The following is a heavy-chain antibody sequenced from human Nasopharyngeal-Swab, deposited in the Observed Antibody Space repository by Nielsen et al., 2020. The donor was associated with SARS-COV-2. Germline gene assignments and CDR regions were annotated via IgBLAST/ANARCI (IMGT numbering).Heavy chain of an antibody. J-gene: IGHJ4*02. V-gene: IGHV3-7*01. CDR2: INEDGSDK. CDR3: AASRGTAVDYFDY. Sequence: GESLKISCVASEFTISSFSMTWVRQAPGKGLEWVADINEDGSDKYYVDSVKGRFTISRDNAKNSLLLQLNGLRAEDSAVYYCAASRGTAVDYFDYWGQGTLVTVSS. CDR1: EFTISSFS. D-gene: IGHD3-16*01.